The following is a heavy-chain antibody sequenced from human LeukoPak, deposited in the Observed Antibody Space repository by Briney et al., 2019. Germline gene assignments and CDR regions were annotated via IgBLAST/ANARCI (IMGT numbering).Heavy chain of an antibody. CDR3: ARDGYSYGYYYYYYMDV. Sequence: PSETLSLTCTVSGGSISSGSYYWSWIRQPAGKGLEWIGRIYTSGSTNYNPSLKSRVTISVDTSKNQFSLKLSSVTAADTAVYYCARDGYSYGYYYYYYMDVWGKGTTVIVSS. V-gene: IGHV4-61*02. CDR1: GGSISSGSYY. D-gene: IGHD5-18*01. J-gene: IGHJ6*03. CDR2: IYTSGST.